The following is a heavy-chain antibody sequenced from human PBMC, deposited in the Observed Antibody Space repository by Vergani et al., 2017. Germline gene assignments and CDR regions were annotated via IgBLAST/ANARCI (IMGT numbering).Heavy chain of an antibody. D-gene: IGHD2-2*01. Sequence: QVQLQESGPGLVKPSETLSLTCTVSGGSISSYYWSWIRQPPGKGLEWIGSIYYSGSTYYNPSLKSRVTISVDTSKNQFSLKLSSVTAADTAVYYCAREQRYQYGMDVWGQGTTVTVSS. J-gene: IGHJ6*02. CDR3: AREQRYQYGMDV. V-gene: IGHV4-59*12. CDR1: GGSISSYY. CDR2: IYYSGST.